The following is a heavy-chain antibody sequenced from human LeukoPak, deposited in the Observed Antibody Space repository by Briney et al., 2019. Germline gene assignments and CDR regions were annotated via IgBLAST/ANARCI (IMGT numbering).Heavy chain of an antibody. CDR3: ARGYCSGGSCYSSDWFDP. CDR2: INPSGGST. V-gene: IGHV1-46*01. J-gene: IGHJ5*02. CDR1: GYTFTSYY. D-gene: IGHD2-15*01. Sequence: GASVKVSCKASGYTFTSYYMHWVRQAPGQGLDWMGIINPSGGSTRYAQKFQGRVTMTSDTSTSTVYMELSSLRSDDTAVYYCARGYCSGGSCYSSDWFDPWGQGTLVTVSS.